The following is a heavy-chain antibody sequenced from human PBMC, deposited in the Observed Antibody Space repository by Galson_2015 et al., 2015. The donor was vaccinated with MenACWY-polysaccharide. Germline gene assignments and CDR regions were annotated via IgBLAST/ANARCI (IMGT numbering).Heavy chain of an antibody. Sequence: SLRLSCAASGFTFSSYWMTWVRQAPGKGLEWVAKIKQDGREKYSVDSVKGRFTISRDNAKNSLYLQMNSLRAEDTAVYYCARGGGMDVWGQGTTVTVSS. CDR1: GFTFSSYW. CDR3: ARGGGMDV. J-gene: IGHJ6*02. CDR2: IKQDGREK. D-gene: IGHD3-10*01. V-gene: IGHV3-7*01.